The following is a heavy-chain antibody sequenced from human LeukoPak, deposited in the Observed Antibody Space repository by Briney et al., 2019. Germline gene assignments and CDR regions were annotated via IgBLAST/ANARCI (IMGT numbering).Heavy chain of an antibody. J-gene: IGHJ5*02. D-gene: IGHD1-20*01. CDR3: ARTVDSYNWRENWFDP. Sequence: WASVTVSCMASGYTFSRYGISWVRQAPGHGVAWMGWISAYNGNAKYAQTLQGRVTMTTDTSTSTAYMELRSLTSDDTAVYYCARTVDSYNWRENWFDPWGQGTLVTVSS. CDR2: ISAYNGNA. CDR1: GYTFSRYG. V-gene: IGHV1-18*01.